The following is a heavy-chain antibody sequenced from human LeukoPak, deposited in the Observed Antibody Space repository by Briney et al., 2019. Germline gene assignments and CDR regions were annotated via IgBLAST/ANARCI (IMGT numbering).Heavy chain of an antibody. V-gene: IGHV3-7*01. D-gene: IGHD2-2*01. Sequence: GGSLRLSCAASGFTFSSYWMSWVRQAPGKGLEWVANIKQDGSGKYFVDSVKGRFTISRDNAKNSLYLQMNSLRAEDTAVYYCARAYIYCSSTSCYENYMDVWGKGTTVTVSS. CDR3: ARAYIYCSSTSCYENYMDV. J-gene: IGHJ6*03. CDR1: GFTFSSYW. CDR2: IKQDGSGK.